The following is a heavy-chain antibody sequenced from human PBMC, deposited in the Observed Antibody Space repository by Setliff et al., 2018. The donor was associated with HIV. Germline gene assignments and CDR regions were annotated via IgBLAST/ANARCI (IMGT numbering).Heavy chain of an antibody. Sequence: SGPTLVNPTQTLTLTCTFSGFSLSTNGVGVGWIRQPPGKALEWLALIYWDADKRYSPSLKNRLTITKDTSKNQVLLTMTNMDPLDTATYYCAHIRFGEFPTRGYFDYWGQGTLVTISS. J-gene: IGHJ4*02. V-gene: IGHV2-5*02. CDR2: IYWDADK. CDR3: AHIRFGEFPTRGYFDY. CDR1: GFSLSTNGVG. D-gene: IGHD3-10*01.